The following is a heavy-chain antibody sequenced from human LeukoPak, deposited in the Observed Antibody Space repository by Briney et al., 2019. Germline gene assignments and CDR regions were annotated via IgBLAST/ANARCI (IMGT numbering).Heavy chain of an antibody. J-gene: IGHJ3*02. V-gene: IGHV4-59*12. CDR2: IFYTGST. CDR3: ARADDRRDGYINDAFDI. Sequence: SETLTLTCTVSGGSISSYYWSWIRQPPGKGLEWIGYIFYTGSTNYNPSLKSRVTISVDTSKNQFSLKLSSVTAADTAVYYCARADDRRDGYINDAFDIWGQGTMVTVSS. D-gene: IGHD5-24*01. CDR1: GGSISSYY.